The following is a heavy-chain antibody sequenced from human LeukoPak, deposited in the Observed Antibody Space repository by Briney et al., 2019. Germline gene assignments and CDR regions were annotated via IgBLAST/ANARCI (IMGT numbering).Heavy chain of an antibody. CDR3: AREGAGEVAFDI. J-gene: IGHJ3*02. Sequence: SETLSLTCTVSGGSISSGGYYWSWIRQPPGKGLEWIGYIYHSGSTYYNPSLKSRVTISVDRSKNQFSLKLSSVTAADTAVYYCAREGAGEVAFDIWGQGTMVTVSS. CDR2: IYHSGST. V-gene: IGHV4-30-2*01. CDR1: GGSISSGGYY. D-gene: IGHD7-27*01.